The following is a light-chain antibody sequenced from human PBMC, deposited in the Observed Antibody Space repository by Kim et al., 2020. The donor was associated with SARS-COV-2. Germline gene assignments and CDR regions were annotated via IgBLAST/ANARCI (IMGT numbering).Light chain of an antibody. J-gene: IGKJ4*01. Sequence: SPGERATLSCRASRTVSSSYLAWYQQKPGQAPRLVIYGASSRATGIPDRFSGSGSGTDFTLTISGLEPEDFAVYYCQQYASSPLTFGGGTKVDIK. V-gene: IGKV3-20*01. CDR1: RTVSSSY. CDR3: QQYASSPLT. CDR2: GAS.